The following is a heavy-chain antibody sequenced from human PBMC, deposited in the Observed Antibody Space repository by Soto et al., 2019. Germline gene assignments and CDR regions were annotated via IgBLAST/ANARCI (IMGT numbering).Heavy chain of an antibody. V-gene: IGHV1-69*12. Sequence: QVQLVQSGGGVKNPGSAVTVFCRASGDTFDNSDMRGVRQAPGQALVWMGGILPIFPTPDYAQKFQGRVAITADESTSTAYMELTSLRSEDTAVYYCARDKDRLQLGGNYYYGMDVWGQGTTVTVSS. D-gene: IGHD5-12*01. J-gene: IGHJ6*02. CDR3: ARDKDRLQLGGNYYYGMDV. CDR1: GDTFDNSD. CDR2: ILPIFPTP.